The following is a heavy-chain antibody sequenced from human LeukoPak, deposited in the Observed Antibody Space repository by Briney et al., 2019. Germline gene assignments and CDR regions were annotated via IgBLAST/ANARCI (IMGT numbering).Heavy chain of an antibody. J-gene: IGHJ4*02. V-gene: IGHV3-30*03. CDR1: GFTFSSYG. CDR3: ARVNTYYYDSSGYYTPYYFDY. Sequence: PGGSLRLSCAASGFTFSSYGMHWVRQAPGKGLEWVAVISYDGSNKYYADSVKGRFTISRDNSKNTLYLQMNSLRAEDTAVYYCARVNTYYYDSSGYYTPYYFDYWGQGTLVTVSS. CDR2: ISYDGSNK. D-gene: IGHD3-22*01.